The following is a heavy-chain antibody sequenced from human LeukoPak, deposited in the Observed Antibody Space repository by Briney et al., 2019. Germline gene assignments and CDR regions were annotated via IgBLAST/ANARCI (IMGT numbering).Heavy chain of an antibody. J-gene: IGHJ4*02. CDR1: GGSISSSSYY. CDR3: ARQSEMATPSAYFDY. D-gene: IGHD5-24*01. CDR2: IYYSGST. Sequence: SETLSLTCTVSGGSISSSSYYWGWIRQPPGKGLEWIGSIYYSGSTYYNPSLKSRVTISVDTSKNQFSLKLSSVTAADTAVYYCARQSEMATPSAYFDYWGQGTLVTVSS. V-gene: IGHV4-39*01.